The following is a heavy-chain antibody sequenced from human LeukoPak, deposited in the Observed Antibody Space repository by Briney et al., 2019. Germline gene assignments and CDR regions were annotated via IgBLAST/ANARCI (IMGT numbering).Heavy chain of an antibody. J-gene: IGHJ4*02. Sequence: SETLSLTCAVYGGSFSGYYWSWIRQPPGKGLEWIGEINHSGSTNYNPSLKSRVTISVDTSKNQFSLKLSSVTAADTAVYYCARQNRDGSGRDYWGQGTLVTVSS. CDR2: INHSGST. CDR1: GGSFSGYY. V-gene: IGHV4-34*01. CDR3: ARQNRDGSGRDY. D-gene: IGHD3-10*01.